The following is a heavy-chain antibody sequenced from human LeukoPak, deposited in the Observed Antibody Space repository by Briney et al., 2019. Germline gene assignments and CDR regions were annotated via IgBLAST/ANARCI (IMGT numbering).Heavy chain of an antibody. CDR3: ARDHYDSSGDGAFDI. Sequence: SGPALVKPTQTLTLTCTFSGFSLSTSGMRVSWIRQPPGKALEWLARIDWDDDKFYSTSLKTRLIISKDTSKNQVVLTMTNMDPVDTATYYCARDHYDSSGDGAFDIWGQGTTVTVSS. CDR2: IDWDDDK. CDR1: GFSLSTSGMR. J-gene: IGHJ3*02. V-gene: IGHV2-70*04. D-gene: IGHD3-22*01.